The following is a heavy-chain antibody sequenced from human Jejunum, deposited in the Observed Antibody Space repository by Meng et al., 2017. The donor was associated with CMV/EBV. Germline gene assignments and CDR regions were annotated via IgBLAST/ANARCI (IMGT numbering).Heavy chain of an antibody. J-gene: IGHJ3*02. Sequence: GSFSGGHYYWNWIRQPPGKGLEWIGYIYNSGSTDYNPSLKSRVTISLDTSKNQFSLKLSSLTAADTAVYYRARNVYTYGFDAFDIWGQGTMVTVSS. CDR1: GSFSGGHYY. CDR2: IYNSGST. D-gene: IGHD5-18*01. V-gene: IGHV4-61*01. CDR3: ARNVYTYGFDAFDI.